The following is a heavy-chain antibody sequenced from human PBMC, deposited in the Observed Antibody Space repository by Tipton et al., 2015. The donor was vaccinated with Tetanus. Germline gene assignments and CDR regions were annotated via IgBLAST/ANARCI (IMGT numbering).Heavy chain of an antibody. CDR1: GYTFTRYG. Sequence: QVQLVQSGAEVKKPGASVKVSCKASGYTFTRYGLTWVRQAPGQGPEWMGWISGYNGNTNYAPKFQGRVTMTTDTTTNTAYMELRSLRSDDTAVYYCARDYFGSGSNYYFDYWGQGGQVSVSS. D-gene: IGHD3-10*01. J-gene: IGHJ4*02. V-gene: IGHV1-18*01. CDR3: ARDYFGSGSNYYFDY. CDR2: ISGYNGNT.